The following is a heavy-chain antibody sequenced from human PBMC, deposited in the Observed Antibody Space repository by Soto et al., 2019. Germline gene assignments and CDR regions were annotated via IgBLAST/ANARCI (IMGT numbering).Heavy chain of an antibody. CDR2: SSAYVGNT. CDR3: AMRIDYYDSSGYYKE. Sequence: QVQLVQSGAEVKKPGASVKVSCKASGYTFTSNGISWLRQAPGQGLEWMRWSSAYVGNTDYAHKFQGRVTMTTDTSTSTAHMELRSLRCDDTAVYYCAMRIDYYDSSGYYKEWGQGTLVTVSS. CDR1: GYTFTSNG. D-gene: IGHD3-22*01. J-gene: IGHJ4*02. V-gene: IGHV1-18*04.